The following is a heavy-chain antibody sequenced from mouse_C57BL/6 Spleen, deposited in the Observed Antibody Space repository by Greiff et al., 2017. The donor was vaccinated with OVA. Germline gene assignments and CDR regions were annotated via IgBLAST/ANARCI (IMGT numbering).Heavy chain of an antibody. CDR3: AKTNWDGDYFDY. CDR1: GFTFSDYG. V-gene: IGHV5-17*01. J-gene: IGHJ2*01. Sequence: EVQLVESGGGLVNPGGSLKLSCAASGFTFSDYGMHWVRQAPEKGLEWVAYISSGSSTIYYADTVKGRFTISRDNAKNTLFLQMTSLRSEDTAMYYCAKTNWDGDYFDYWGQGTTLTVSS. CDR2: ISSGSSTI. D-gene: IGHD4-1*01.